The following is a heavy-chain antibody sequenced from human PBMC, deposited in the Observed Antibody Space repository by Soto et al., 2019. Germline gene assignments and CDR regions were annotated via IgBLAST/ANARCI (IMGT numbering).Heavy chain of an antibody. J-gene: IGHJ4*02. CDR2: VSVSGGGT. V-gene: IGHV3-23*01. CDR1: GFTFNTYG. Sequence: GGSLRLSCAASGFTFNTYGMTWVRQAPGKGLEWVSTVSVSGGGTYYADSVKGRFTISRVNSKNTMYLQMSNLRAEDTAVYFCARIGPYCGGDCYPDFDFWGLGTPVTVSS. D-gene: IGHD2-21*02. CDR3: ARIGPYCGGDCYPDFDF.